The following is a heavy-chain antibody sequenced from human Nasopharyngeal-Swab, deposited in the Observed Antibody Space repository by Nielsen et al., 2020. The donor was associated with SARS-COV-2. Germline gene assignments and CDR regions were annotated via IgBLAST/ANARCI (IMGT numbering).Heavy chain of an antibody. J-gene: IGHJ6*02. CDR3: ARGGYSYGHPTNRNYYYYYGMDV. V-gene: IGHV1-69*13. Sequence: SVKVSCKASGGTFSSYAISWVRQAPGQGLEWMGGIIPIFGTANYAQKFQGRVTITADESTSTAYMELSSLRSGDTAVYCARGGYSYGHPTNRNYYYYYGMDVWGQGTTVTVSS. D-gene: IGHD5-18*01. CDR1: GGTFSSYA. CDR2: IIPIFGTA.